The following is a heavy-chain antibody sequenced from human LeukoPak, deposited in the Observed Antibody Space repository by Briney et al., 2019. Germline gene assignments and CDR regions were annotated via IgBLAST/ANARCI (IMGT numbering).Heavy chain of an antibody. CDR3: ARNFDYGDYL. D-gene: IGHD4-17*01. Sequence: PGGSLRLSCAASGLAFSRYYINWVRQAPGKGLVWVSRLSPDGTKPDYADSVKGRFTVSKDNAKNTLYLQMNSLRVEDSAVYYCARNFDYGDYLCGQGTLVTVSS. CDR1: GLAFSRYY. CDR2: LSPDGTKP. V-gene: IGHV3-74*01. J-gene: IGHJ5*02.